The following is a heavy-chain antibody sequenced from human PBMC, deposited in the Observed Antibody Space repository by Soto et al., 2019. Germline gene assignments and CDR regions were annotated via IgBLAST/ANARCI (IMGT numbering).Heavy chain of an antibody. J-gene: IGHJ6*02. V-gene: IGHV1-8*02. D-gene: IGHD3-9*01. CDR3: ARERTTISMDV. Sequence: ASVKVSCKASGYTFTSYYMHWVRQATGQGLEWMGWMNPNSGNTGYAQKFQGSVTMTRNTSISTAYMELSSLRSEDTAVYYCARERTTISMDVWGQGTTVTV. CDR2: MNPNSGNT. CDR1: GYTFTSYY.